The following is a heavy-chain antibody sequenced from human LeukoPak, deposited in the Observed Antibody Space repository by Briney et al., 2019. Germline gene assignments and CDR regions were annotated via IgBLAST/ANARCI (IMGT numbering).Heavy chain of an antibody. CDR3: ARGYDTSGYHYEYFDF. J-gene: IGHJ4*02. D-gene: IGHD3-22*01. Sequence: GRSLRLSCAASGFTFSSYGMHWVRQAPGKGLEWVAVILFDGINKYYVDSVKGRFTISRDNSKNTLYLQMNSLRDEDTAVYFCARGYDTSGYHYEYFDFWGQGTLVTVSS. V-gene: IGHV3-33*01. CDR2: ILFDGINK. CDR1: GFTFSSYG.